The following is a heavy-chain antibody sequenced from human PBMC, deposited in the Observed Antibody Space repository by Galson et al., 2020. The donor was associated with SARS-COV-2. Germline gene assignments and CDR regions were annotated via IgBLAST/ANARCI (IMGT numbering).Heavy chain of an antibody. CDR3: ARDQGGGSYRLGFDY. V-gene: IGHV1-2*02. CDR2: INPNSGGT. CDR1: GYTFTYYY. D-gene: IGHD1-26*01. Sequence: ASVKVSCKASGYTFTYYYMHWVRQAPGQGLEWMGWINPNSGGTNYAQKFQGRVTMTRDTSTSTAYMELSRLRSDDTAVYYCARDQGGGSYRLGFDYWGQGTLVTVSS. J-gene: IGHJ4*02.